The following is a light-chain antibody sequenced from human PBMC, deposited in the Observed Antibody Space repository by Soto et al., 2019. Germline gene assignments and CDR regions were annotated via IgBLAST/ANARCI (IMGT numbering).Light chain of an antibody. J-gene: IGLJ3*02. CDR3: ATWSDSLKGWV. V-gene: IGLV1-44*01. CDR1: SSDIGSNS. CDR2: AND. Sequence: QSVLTQPPSASRTPGQRVTIPCSGSSSDIGSNSVNWYQQLPGAAPRLLIYANDHRPSGVPDRFSASKSGTSASLAISGVRSEDEAFYYCATWSDSLKGWVFGGGTKFTVL.